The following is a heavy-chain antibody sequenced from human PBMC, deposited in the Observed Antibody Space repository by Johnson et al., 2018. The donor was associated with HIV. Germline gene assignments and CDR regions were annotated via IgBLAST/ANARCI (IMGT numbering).Heavy chain of an antibody. J-gene: IGHJ3*02. D-gene: IGHD6-13*01. CDR2: TGTVGDM. CDR1: GFTFSSYA. CDR3: AKCIWGSSLIDPLDI. V-gene: IGHV3-33*06. Sequence: QLVESGGGVVQPGRSLRLSCAASGFTFSSYAIHWVRQAPGKGLEWVSGTGTVGDMYYPDSVKGRFIISRDNSKNTLYLQMNSLRAEDTAVYYCAKCIWGSSLIDPLDIWGQGTMVTVSS.